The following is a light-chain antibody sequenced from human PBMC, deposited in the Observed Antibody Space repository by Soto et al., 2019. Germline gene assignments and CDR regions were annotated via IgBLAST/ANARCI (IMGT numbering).Light chain of an antibody. Sequence: EIVLTQSPGTLSLSPGERATLSCRASQSVSSSYLAWYQQKPGQCPRLVIYGASSRATGTPARFSGSGSGTAFTLTISRLEPEHFAVFYCPHYATSLLTFGGGPKVDIK. CDR3: PHYATSLLT. J-gene: IGKJ4*01. CDR1: QSVSSSY. V-gene: IGKV3-20*01. CDR2: GAS.